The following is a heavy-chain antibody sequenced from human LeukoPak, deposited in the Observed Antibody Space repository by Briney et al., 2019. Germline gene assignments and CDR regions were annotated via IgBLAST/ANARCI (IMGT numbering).Heavy chain of an antibody. Sequence: GRSLRLSCAASGFTFSSYAMHWVRQAPGKGLEWVAVISYDGSNKYYADSVKSRFTISRDNSKNTLYLQMNSLRAEDTAVYYCARDRRSSSSAFDIWGQGTMVTVSS. D-gene: IGHD6-6*01. V-gene: IGHV3-30-3*01. J-gene: IGHJ3*02. CDR2: ISYDGSNK. CDR1: GFTFSSYA. CDR3: ARDRRSSSSAFDI.